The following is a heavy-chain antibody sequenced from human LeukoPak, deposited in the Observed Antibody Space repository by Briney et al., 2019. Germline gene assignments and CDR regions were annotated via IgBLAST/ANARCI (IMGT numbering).Heavy chain of an antibody. Sequence: GSLRLSCAASGFTFSSYSMNWVRQAPGKGLAWVSSISSSSSYIYYADSVKGRFTIPRDNAKNSLYLQMNSLRAEDTAVYYCAREVVYYDSSGYYSPDAFDIWGQGTMVTVSS. CDR3: AREVVYYDSSGYYSPDAFDI. CDR1: GFTFSSYS. J-gene: IGHJ3*02. D-gene: IGHD3-22*01. CDR2: ISSSSSYI. V-gene: IGHV3-21*01.